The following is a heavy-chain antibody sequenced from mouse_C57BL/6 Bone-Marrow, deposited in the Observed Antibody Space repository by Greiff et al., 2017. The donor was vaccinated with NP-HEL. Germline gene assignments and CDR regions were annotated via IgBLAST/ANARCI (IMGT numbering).Heavy chain of an antibody. Sequence: VMLVESGPGLVAPSQSLSITCTVSGFSLTSYGVHWVRQPPGKGLEWLVVIWSDGSTTYNSALKSRLSISKDNSKSQVFLKMNSLQTDDTAMYYCARHEDYGSSYELDYWGQGTSVTVSS. V-gene: IGHV2-6-1*01. CDR3: ARHEDYGSSYELDY. J-gene: IGHJ4*01. CDR1: GFSLTSYG. CDR2: IWSDGST. D-gene: IGHD1-1*01.